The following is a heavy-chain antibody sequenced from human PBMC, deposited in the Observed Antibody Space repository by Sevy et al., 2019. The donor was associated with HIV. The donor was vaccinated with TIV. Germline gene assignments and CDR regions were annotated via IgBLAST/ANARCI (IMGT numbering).Heavy chain of an antibody. CDR1: GFTFSDYY. J-gene: IGHJ4*02. Sequence: GGSLRLSCAASGFTFSDYYMSWIRQAPGKGLEWVSYISSSGSTIYYADSVKDRFTISRDNAKNSLYLQMNSLRAEDTAVYYCARGYSSSWYYFDYWGQGTLVTVSS. CDR2: ISSSGSTI. D-gene: IGHD6-13*01. V-gene: IGHV3-11*01. CDR3: ARGYSSSWYYFDY.